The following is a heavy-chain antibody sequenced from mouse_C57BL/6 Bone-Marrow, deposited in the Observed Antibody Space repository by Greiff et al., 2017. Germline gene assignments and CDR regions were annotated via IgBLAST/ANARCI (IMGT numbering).Heavy chain of an antibody. V-gene: IGHV7-3*01. D-gene: IGHD1-1*01. CDR1: GFTFTDYY. Sequence: EVHLVESGGGLVQPGGSLSLSCAASGFTFTDYYMSWVRQPPGKALEWLGFIRNKANGYTTEDSESVKGRFTIARDNSRSILYLQMNALRAEDSAAYYGARYGRGTYWYFDVWGTGTTVTVSS. J-gene: IGHJ1*03. CDR3: ARYGRGTYWYFDV. CDR2: IRNKANGYTT.